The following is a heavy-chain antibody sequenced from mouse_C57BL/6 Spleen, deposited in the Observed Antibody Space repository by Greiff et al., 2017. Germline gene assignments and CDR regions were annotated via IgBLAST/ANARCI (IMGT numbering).Heavy chain of an antibody. V-gene: IGHV5-4*01. CDR2: ISDGGSYT. J-gene: IGHJ2*01. CDR3: ARDRDGYGYFDY. CDR1: GFTFSSYA. D-gene: IGHD2-2*01. Sequence: EVQLVESGGGLVKPGGSLKLSCAASGFTFSSYAMSWVRQTPEKRLEWVATISDGGSYTYYPDNVKGRFTISRDNAKNNLYLQMSHLKSEDTAMYYCARDRDGYGYFDYWGQGTTLTVSS.